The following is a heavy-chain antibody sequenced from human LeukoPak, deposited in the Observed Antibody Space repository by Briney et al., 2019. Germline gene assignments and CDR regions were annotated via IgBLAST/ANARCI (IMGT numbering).Heavy chain of an antibody. D-gene: IGHD3-22*01. V-gene: IGHV1-2*02. J-gene: IGHJ4*02. CDR1: GYIFTGYC. CDR2: INPNSGGT. Sequence: GPVKVSCKASGYIFTGYCMHWVRQAPGQGLEWMGWINPNSGGTSYAQKFQGRVTMTRDTSISTAYMDLSRLGSDDTAVYYCARVAIAMKLVGFDYWGQGTLVTVSS. CDR3: ARVAIAMKLVGFDY.